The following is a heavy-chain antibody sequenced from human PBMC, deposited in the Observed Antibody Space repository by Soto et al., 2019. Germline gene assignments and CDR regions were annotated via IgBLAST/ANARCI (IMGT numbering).Heavy chain of an antibody. V-gene: IGHV3-11*01. Sequence: AGGFQRLPWAASWFNFSDLCMRRIRQAPRKGLEWVSYISSSGSTIYYADSVKGRFTISRDNAKNSLYLQMNSLRAEDTAVYYCARGPYDYVWGSDPPHFDYWGQGTLVTVSS. CDR3: ARGPYDYVWGSDPPHFDY. D-gene: IGHD3-16*02. CDR1: WFNFSDLC. J-gene: IGHJ4*02. CDR2: ISSSGSTI.